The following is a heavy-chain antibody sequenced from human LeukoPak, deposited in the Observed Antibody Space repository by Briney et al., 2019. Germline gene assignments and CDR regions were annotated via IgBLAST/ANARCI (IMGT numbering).Heavy chain of an antibody. D-gene: IGHD2-2*01. J-gene: IGHJ5*02. CDR1: GGSFSGYY. CDR3: ARGDCSSTSCPYNWFDP. V-gene: IGHV4-34*01. Sequence: PSETLSLTCAVYGGSFSGYYWSWIRQPPGKGLEWIGEINHSGSTNYNPSLKSRVTISVDTSKNQSSLKLSSVTAADTAVYYCARGDCSSTSCPYNWFDPWGQGTLVTVSS. CDR2: INHSGST.